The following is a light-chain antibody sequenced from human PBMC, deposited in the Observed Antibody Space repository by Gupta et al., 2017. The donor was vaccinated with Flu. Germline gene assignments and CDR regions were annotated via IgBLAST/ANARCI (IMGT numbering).Light chain of an antibody. CDR1: SEDVGGYDY. J-gene: IGLJ3*02. V-gene: IGLV2-14*01. Sequence: SITSAATGTSEDVGGYDYVSGYQQHAGKARKLMVYEVRTQASGVANRFSGSKSGNTAALTSSGLQGADEADYYCSSDTSSSTVVFGGGTKRTVL. CDR2: EVR. CDR3: SSDTSSSTVV.